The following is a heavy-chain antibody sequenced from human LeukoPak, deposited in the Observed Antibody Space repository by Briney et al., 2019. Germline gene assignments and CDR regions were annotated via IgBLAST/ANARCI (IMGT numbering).Heavy chain of an antibody. J-gene: IGHJ6*04. CDR1: GGSISSYY. V-gene: IGHV4-59*01. CDR2: IYYSGST. CDR3: ARANWSYGMDV. D-gene: IGHD1-1*01. Sequence: SETLSLTCTVSGGSISSYYWSWIRQPPGKGLEWIGYIYYSGSTNYNPSLKSRVTISVDTSKSQFSLKLSSVTAADTAVYYCARANWSYGMDVWGKGTTVTVSS.